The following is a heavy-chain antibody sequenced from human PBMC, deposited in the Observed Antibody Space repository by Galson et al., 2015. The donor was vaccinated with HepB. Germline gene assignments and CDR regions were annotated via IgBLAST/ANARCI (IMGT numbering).Heavy chain of an antibody. D-gene: IGHD3-10*01. J-gene: IGHJ3*02. Sequence: SVKVSCKASGGTFSSYAINWVRQAPGQGLEWMGGIIPIFGTANYAQKFQGRVTITADTSTSTAYMELSSLRSEDTAVSYCARGQLRSYGSGGCDAFDIWGQGTMVTVSS. CDR1: GGTFSSYA. CDR3: ARGQLRSYGSGGCDAFDI. CDR2: IIPIFGTA. V-gene: IGHV1-69*06.